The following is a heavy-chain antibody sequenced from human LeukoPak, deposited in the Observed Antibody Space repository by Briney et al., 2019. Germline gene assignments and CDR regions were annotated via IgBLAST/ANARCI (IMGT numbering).Heavy chain of an antibody. CDR2: IRYDGSNK. V-gene: IGHV3-30*02. J-gene: IGHJ5*02. CDR3: VSTPGDWFDP. CDR1: GFTFSSYG. Sequence: GGSLRLSCAASGFTFSSYGMHWVRQAPGKGLEWVAFIRYDGSNKYYADSVKGRFTISRDNSKNTLYLQMNSLRAEDTAVYYCVSTPGDWFDPWGQGTLVTVSS. D-gene: IGHD2-2*01.